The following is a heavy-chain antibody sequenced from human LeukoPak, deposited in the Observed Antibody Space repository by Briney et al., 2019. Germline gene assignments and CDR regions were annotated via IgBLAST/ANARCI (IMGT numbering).Heavy chain of an antibody. CDR3: ARRTRYYYYMDV. J-gene: IGHJ6*03. CDR1: GGSISSSSYY. CDR2: IYYSGNT. V-gene: IGHV4-39*01. Sequence: NASETLSLTCTVSGGSISSSSYYWGWIRQPPGKGLEWIGSIYYSGNTYYNPSLKSRVTISVDTSKNQFSLKLSSVTAADTAVYYCARRTRYYYYMDVWGKGTTVTVSS.